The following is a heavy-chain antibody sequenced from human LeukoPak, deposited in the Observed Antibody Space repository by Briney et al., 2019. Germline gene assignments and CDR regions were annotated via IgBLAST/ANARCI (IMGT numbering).Heavy chain of an antibody. CDR3: ANSVEYYYGSHNY. J-gene: IGHJ4*02. D-gene: IGHD3-10*01. CDR2: ISGSGGST. V-gene: IGHV3-23*01. CDR1: GFTFSSYA. Sequence: GSLRLSCAASGFTFSSYAMSWVRQAPGKGLEWVSAISGSGGSTYYADSVKGRFTISRDNSKNTLYLQMNSLRAEDTAVYYCANSVEYYYGSHNYWGQGTLVTVSS.